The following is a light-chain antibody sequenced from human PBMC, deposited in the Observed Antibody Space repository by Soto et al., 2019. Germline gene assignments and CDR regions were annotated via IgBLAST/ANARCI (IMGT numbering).Light chain of an antibody. CDR3: QQYGSSSYT. Sequence: EIVLTQSPGTLSLSPGDGATLSRRASQSINRYLAWYQQKPGQAPRLVIDLASNRATGIPDRFSGSGSGTDFTLTISRLEPEDFALYYCQQYGSSSYTFGQGTKVDIK. CDR1: QSINRY. V-gene: IGKV3-20*01. J-gene: IGKJ2*01. CDR2: LAS.